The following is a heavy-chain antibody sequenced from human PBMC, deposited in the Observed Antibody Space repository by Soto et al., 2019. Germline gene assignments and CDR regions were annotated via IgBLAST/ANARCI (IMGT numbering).Heavy chain of an antibody. CDR2: ISSSSSTI. Sequence: GGSLRLSCAASGFTFSSYSMNWVRQAPGKGLEWVSYISSSSSTIYYADSVKGRFTISRNNAKNSLYLQMNSLRAEETAVYYCARENGVVVPAANIDYYMDVWGKGTTVTVSS. D-gene: IGHD2-2*01. CDR1: GFTFSSYS. CDR3: ARENGVVVPAANIDYYMDV. J-gene: IGHJ6*03. V-gene: IGHV3-48*01.